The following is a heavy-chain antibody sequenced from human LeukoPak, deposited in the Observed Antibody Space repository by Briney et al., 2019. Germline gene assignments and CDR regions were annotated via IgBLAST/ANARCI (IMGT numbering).Heavy chain of an antibody. J-gene: IGHJ4*02. Sequence: GGSLRLSCAASGFTFSSYSMNWVRQAPGKGLEWVSYISSSSSTIYYADSVKGRFTISRDNAKNSLYLQMNSLRAEDTAVYYCNIVVVVAATPSDYWGQGTLVTVSS. D-gene: IGHD2-15*01. CDR2: ISSSSSTI. V-gene: IGHV3-48*04. CDR1: GFTFSSYS. CDR3: NIVVVVAATPSDY.